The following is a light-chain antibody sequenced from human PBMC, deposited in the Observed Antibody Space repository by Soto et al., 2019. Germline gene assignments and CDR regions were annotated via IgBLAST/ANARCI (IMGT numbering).Light chain of an antibody. Sequence: DIQMTQSPSSLSASVGDRVTITCRASQGISNYLAWYQQKPGKVPKLLIYAASTLQSGVPSGFSASGSRTDFTLTISSLQPEEVATYYCQKYNSAPRTFGQGTKLEIQ. CDR1: QGISNY. J-gene: IGKJ1*01. CDR3: QKYNSAPRT. V-gene: IGKV1-27*01. CDR2: AAS.